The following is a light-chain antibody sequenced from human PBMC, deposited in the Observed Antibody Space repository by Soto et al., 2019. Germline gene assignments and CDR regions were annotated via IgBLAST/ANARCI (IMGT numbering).Light chain of an antibody. CDR2: AAS. J-gene: IGKJ4*01. Sequence: DIQMTQSPSSLSASLGDRVTITCRVSQSISNFLNWVQHKPGNAPKVLISAASTLQSGVPPRFSGSESGTDFTLTISSLQPEDSASYYCQQYYNSVLTFGGGTKVDIK. CDR3: QQYYNSVLT. CDR1: QSISNF. V-gene: IGKV1-39*01.